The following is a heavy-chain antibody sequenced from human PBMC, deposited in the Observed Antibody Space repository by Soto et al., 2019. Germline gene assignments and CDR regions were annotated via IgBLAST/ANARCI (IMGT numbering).Heavy chain of an antibody. J-gene: IGHJ4*02. CDR1: GFTFRNYG. V-gene: IGHV3-33*01. Sequence: QVQLVESGGGVVQPGRSLRLSCATSGFTFRNYGMHWVRQGPGKGLEWVAVIWYDGSNKYYADSVKGRFTISRDNSKNTVYLQMNSLRVEDTAVYYCARDRTDYGDYWGQGTLVTVSS. CDR3: ARDRTDYGDY. CDR2: IWYDGSNK.